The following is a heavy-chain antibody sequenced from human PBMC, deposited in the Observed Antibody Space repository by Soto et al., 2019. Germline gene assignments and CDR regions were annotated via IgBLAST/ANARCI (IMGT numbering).Heavy chain of an antibody. Sequence: QITLKESGPTLVKPTQTLTLTCTFSGFSLTTSGVGVGWIRQPPGKALEWLALIYCNDDKRYSPSLKSRLTITKDTSKNQVVLAMTNMDPVDTATYYCAHHTITPATNWFDPWGLGTLVTVSS. V-gene: IGHV2-5*01. CDR2: IYCNDDK. D-gene: IGHD2-2*01. J-gene: IGHJ5*02. CDR3: AHHTITPATNWFDP. CDR1: GFSLTTSGVG.